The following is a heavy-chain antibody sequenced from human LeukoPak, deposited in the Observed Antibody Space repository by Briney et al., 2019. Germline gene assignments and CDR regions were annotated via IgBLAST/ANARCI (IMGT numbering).Heavy chain of an antibody. Sequence: SETLSLTCAVYGGSFSGYYWSWIRQPPGKGLEWIGEINHSGSTNYNPSLKSRVTISVDTSKSQFSLKLSSVTAADTAVYYCARDQGSYDLGSWFDPWGQGTLVTVSS. CDR1: GGSFSGYY. CDR2: INHSGST. V-gene: IGHV4-34*01. J-gene: IGHJ5*02. D-gene: IGHD5-12*01. CDR3: ARDQGSYDLGSWFDP.